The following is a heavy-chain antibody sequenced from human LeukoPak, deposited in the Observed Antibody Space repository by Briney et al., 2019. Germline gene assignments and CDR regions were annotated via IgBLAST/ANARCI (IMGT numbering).Heavy chain of an antibody. CDR3: ARGGLAYCSGGSCYSFHPY. CDR2: IIPIFGTA. V-gene: IGHV1-69*05. CDR1: GGTFSSYA. Sequence: ASVKVSCKASGGTFSSYAISWVRQAPGQGLEWMGGIIPIFGTANYAQKFQGRVTITTDVSTSTAYMELSSLRSEDTAVYYCARGGLAYCSGGSCYSFHPYWGQGTLVTVSS. D-gene: IGHD2-15*01. J-gene: IGHJ4*02.